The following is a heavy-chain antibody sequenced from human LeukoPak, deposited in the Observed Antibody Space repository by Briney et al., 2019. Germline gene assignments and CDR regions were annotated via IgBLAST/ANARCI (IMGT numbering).Heavy chain of an antibody. CDR3: ARHQMNYDLWSGHYRGFDS. D-gene: IGHD3-3*01. V-gene: IGHV5-51*01. CDR2: IYPGDSES. Sequence: GESLKISCKGFEYSFTSHWIGWVRQKPGKGLEWMAIIYPGDSESRYNPSFQGQVTISADKSINTAYLQWRSLKASDTAMYYCARHQMNYDLWSGHYRGFDSWGQGTLVTVSS. CDR1: EYSFTSHW. J-gene: IGHJ5*01.